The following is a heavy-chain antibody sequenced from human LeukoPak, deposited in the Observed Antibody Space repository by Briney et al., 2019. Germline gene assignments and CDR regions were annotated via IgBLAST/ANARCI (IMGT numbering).Heavy chain of an antibody. V-gene: IGHV3-74*01. J-gene: IGHJ4*02. CDR2: INEDGTSI. CDR1: GFTFNNYW. D-gene: IGHD5-24*01. Sequence: GGSLRLSCAASGFTFNNYWMHWVRQAPGKGLVWVSRINEDGTSITYADSVKGRFTISRDNAKNTLYLQMNSLRAEDTAVYCCARLTRDCYKVAYFGWWGQGTLVTVSS. CDR3: ARLTRDCYKVAYFGW.